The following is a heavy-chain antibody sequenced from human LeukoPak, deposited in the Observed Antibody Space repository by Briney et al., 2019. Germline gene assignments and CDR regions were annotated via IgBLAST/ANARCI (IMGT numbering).Heavy chain of an antibody. CDR1: GFTFSSYS. CDR3: ARDGVADYYYYYGMDV. D-gene: IGHD2-15*01. J-gene: IGHJ6*02. V-gene: IGHV3-21*01. Sequence: GGSLRLSCAASGFTFSSYSMNWVRQAPGKGLEWVSSISSSSSYIYYADSVTGRFTISRDNAKNSLYLQMNSLRAEDTAVYYCARDGVADYYYYYGMDVWGQGTTVTVSS. CDR2: ISSSSSYI.